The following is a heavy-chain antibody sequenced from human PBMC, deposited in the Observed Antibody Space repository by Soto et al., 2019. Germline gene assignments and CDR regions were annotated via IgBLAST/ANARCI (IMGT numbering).Heavy chain of an antibody. CDR1: GCTFSSNA. CDR2: IIPIFGTA. V-gene: IGHV1-69*13. J-gene: IGHJ6*02. CDR3: ARGNGDYDYYYGMDV. D-gene: IGHD4-17*01. Sequence: SVKVSCKDSGCTFSSNASSWVRQAPRQGLEWMGGIIPIFGTANYAQKFQGRVTITADESTSTAYMELSSLRSEDTAVYYCARGNGDYDYYYGMDVWGQGTTVTVSS.